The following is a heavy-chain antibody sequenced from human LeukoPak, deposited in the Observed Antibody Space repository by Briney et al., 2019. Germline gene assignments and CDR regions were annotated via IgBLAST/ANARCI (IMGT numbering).Heavy chain of an antibody. CDR2: IIPLFDTP. V-gene: IGHV1-69*01. CDR1: GGTFINYA. Sequence: SVKVSCKASGGTFINYAFSWVRQAPGQGLEWMGGIIPLFDTPNYAQRFQGRVTITADESTSTVYMELSGLRSEDTAVYYCARGEAVVTTIPLYNWFDPWGQGTLVTVSS. J-gene: IGHJ5*02. D-gene: IGHD2-21*02. CDR3: ARGEAVVTTIPLYNWFDP.